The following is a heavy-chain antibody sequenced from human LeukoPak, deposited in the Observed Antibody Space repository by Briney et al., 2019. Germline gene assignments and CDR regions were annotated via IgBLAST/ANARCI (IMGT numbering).Heavy chain of an antibody. J-gene: IGHJ4*02. D-gene: IGHD3-22*01. CDR2: IIPIFGTA. CDR3: ASPTDYDDNSGIFDY. Sequence: SVNVSCKASVGTFSSYAISGVRQAPGQGGGWMGGIIPIFGTANYAQKFQGRVTTTADESTSTAYMELSSLRSEDTAVYYCASPTDYDDNSGIFDYWGQGPLVTVSS. V-gene: IGHV1-69*13. CDR1: VGTFSSYA.